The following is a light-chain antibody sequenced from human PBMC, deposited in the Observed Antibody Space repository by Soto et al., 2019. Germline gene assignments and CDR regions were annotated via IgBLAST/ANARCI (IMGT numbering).Light chain of an antibody. V-gene: IGKV3-15*01. CDR2: GAS. CDR1: QSINSD. CDR3: QQGHNWPLT. Sequence: EIVMTQSPATLSLSPGERAALSCRASQSINSDLAWYQQKPGQPPRLLIYGASTRATGVPARFTGSESGSEFTLTISGLQSEDFAVYYCQQGHNWPLTFGQGTRLEL. J-gene: IGKJ2*01.